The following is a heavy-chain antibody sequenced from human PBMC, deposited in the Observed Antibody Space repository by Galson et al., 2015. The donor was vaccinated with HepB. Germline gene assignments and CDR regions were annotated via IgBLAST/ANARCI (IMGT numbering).Heavy chain of an antibody. CDR3: AREWGDIVVVPAAMGYHHYGMDV. V-gene: IGHV1-18*01. D-gene: IGHD2-2*01. J-gene: IGHJ6*02. Sequence: SCKASGYTFTSYGISWVRQAPGQGLEWMGWISAYNGYTDYAQKLQGRVTMTTDTSTSTAYMELRSLRSDDTAVYYCAREWGDIVVVPAAMGYHHYGMDVWGQGTTVTVSS. CDR1: GYTFTSYG. CDR2: ISAYNGYT.